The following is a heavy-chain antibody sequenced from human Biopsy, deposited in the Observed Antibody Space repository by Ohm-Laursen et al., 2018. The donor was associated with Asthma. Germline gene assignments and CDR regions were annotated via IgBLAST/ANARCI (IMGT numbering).Heavy chain of an antibody. CDR1: GVSIRSYY. V-gene: IGHV4-59*01. Sequence: GTLSLTCTVSGVSIRSYYWTWIRQPPGKGLEWIGNIHYSGSSYSNPSLKSRVTISVDTSKKQISLRLSSVIAADTAVYYCAGFCSGGNCPDHWGQGTLVTVSS. J-gene: IGHJ4*02. CDR2: IHYSGSS. D-gene: IGHD2-15*01. CDR3: AGFCSGGNCPDH.